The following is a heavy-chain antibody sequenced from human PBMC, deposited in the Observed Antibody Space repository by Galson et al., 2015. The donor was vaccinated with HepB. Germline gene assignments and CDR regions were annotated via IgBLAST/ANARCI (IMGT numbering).Heavy chain of an antibody. D-gene: IGHD6-13*01. V-gene: IGHV3-21*01. CDR2: ISSSSSYI. CDR1: GFTFSSYS. J-gene: IGHJ3*02. CDR3: ARHISSSPIDAFDI. Sequence: SLRLSCAASGFTFSSYSMNWVRQAPGKGLEWVSSISSSSSYIYYADSVKGRFTISRDNAKNSLYLQMNSLRAEDTAVYYCARHISSSPIDAFDIWGQGTMVTVSS.